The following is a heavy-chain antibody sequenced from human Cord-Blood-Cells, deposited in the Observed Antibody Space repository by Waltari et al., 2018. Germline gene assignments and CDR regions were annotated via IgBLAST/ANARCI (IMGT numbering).Heavy chain of an antibody. D-gene: IGHD7-27*01. CDR3: SRDRNWGATDYAFDI. CDR1: RDSVSSINAA. CDR2: TYYRSKLYN. Sequence: QVQLQQSGPGLVKPSQTLSLTCAISRDSVSSINAAWYWIRQSPSIGLGWLGRTYYRSKLYNDYAVSVKSRITINPDTSKNQVSLQLNSVTPEDTALYYCSRDRNWGATDYAFDIWGQGTMVTVSS. V-gene: IGHV6-1*01. J-gene: IGHJ3*02.